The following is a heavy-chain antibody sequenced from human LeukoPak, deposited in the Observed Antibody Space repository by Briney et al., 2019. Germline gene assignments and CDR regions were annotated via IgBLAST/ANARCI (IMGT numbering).Heavy chain of an antibody. CDR2: IYHSGST. CDR1: GGSISSGGYS. Sequence: PSQTLFLTCAVSGGSISSGGYSWGWIRQPPGKGLEWIGYIYHSGSTYYNPSLKSRVTISVDRSKNQFSLKLSSVTAADTAVYYCARNWGQGPYGDYVYWFDPWGQGTLVTVSS. J-gene: IGHJ5*02. D-gene: IGHD4-17*01. CDR3: ARNWGQGPYGDYVYWFDP. V-gene: IGHV4-30-2*01.